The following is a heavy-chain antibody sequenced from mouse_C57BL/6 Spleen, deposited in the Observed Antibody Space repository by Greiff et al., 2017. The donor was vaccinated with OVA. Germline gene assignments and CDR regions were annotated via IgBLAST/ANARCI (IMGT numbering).Heavy chain of an antibody. CDR3: AKGRDYDYAMDY. J-gene: IGHJ4*01. CDR1: GFSLTSYG. D-gene: IGHD2-4*01. Sequence: VKLVESGPGLVQPSQSLSITCTVSGFSLTSYGVHWVRQSPGKGLEWLGVIWRGGSTDYNAAFMSRLSITKDNSKSQVFFKMNSLQADDTAIYYCAKGRDYDYAMDYWGQGTSVTVSS. V-gene: IGHV2-5*01. CDR2: IWRGGST.